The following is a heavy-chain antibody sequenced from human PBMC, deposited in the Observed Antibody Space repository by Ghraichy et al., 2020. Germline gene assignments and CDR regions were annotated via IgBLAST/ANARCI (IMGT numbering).Heavy chain of an antibody. J-gene: IGHJ5*02. CDR1: REYVCTPV. CDR2: ITAKSGNT. CDR3: ARGVNWLDP. Sequence: ASVKVSCKIGREYVCTPVMTWELESPLLLVKKMGWITAKSGNTHYAQKFQGRVFMTTETSTDTAYMELRSLRFDDTAVYYCARGVNWLDPWGQGTLVTVSS. V-gene: IGHV1-18*01.